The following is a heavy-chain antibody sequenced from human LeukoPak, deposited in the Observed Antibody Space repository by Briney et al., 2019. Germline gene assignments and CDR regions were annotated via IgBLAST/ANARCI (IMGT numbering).Heavy chain of an antibody. CDR2: INHSGST. V-gene: IGHV4-34*01. CDR3: ARAPVLGYCSSTSCFSHYYGMDV. D-gene: IGHD2-2*01. J-gene: IGHJ6*04. CDR1: GGSFSGYY. Sequence: SETLSLTCAVYGGSFSGYYWSWIRQPPGKGLEWIGEINHSGSTNYNPSLKSRVTISVDTFKNQFSLKLSSVTAADTAVYYCARAPVLGYCSSTSCFSHYYGMDVWGKGTTVTVSS.